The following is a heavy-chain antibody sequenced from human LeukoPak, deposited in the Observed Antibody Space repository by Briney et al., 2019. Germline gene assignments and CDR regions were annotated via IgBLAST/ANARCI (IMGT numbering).Heavy chain of an antibody. Sequence: GGSLRLSCAVSGITLSNYGMSWVRRAPGKGLEWVAGISDSGGSTNYADSVKGRFTISRDNPKNTLYLQMNSLRAEATAVYFCAKRGVVIRVILVGFHKEAYYFDSWGQGALVTVSS. CDR3: AKRGVVIRVILVGFHKEAYYFDS. CDR2: ISDSGGST. D-gene: IGHD3-22*01. J-gene: IGHJ4*02. V-gene: IGHV3-23*01. CDR1: GITLSNYG.